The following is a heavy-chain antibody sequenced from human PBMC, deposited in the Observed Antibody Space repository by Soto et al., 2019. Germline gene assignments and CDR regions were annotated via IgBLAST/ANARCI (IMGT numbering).Heavy chain of an antibody. D-gene: IGHD6-13*01. CDR1: GYTFTNYD. Sequence: ASVKVSCKASGYTFTNYDMHWVRQAPGQGLEWMGWMNPNSGNTNYAQKLQGRVTMTTDTSTSTAYMEVRSLRPEDTAVYYCATAGYSSSWYGPWGQGTLVTVSS. CDR2: MNPNSGNT. CDR3: ATAGYSSSWYGP. J-gene: IGHJ5*02. V-gene: IGHV1-18*04.